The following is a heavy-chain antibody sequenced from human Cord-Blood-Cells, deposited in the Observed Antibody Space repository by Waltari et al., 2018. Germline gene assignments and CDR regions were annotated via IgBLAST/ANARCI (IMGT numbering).Heavy chain of an antibody. CDR3: ASEDSGYCSGGSCYYFDY. V-gene: IGHV1-69*01. D-gene: IGHD2-15*01. CDR1: GGTFSSYA. J-gene: IGHJ4*02. CDR2: IIPIFGTA. Sequence: QVQLVQSGAEVKKPGSSVKVSCKASGGTFSSYAISWVRQAPGQGLEWMGGIIPIFGTANYAQKFQGRVTITADESTSTAYMELSSLRSEDTAVYYCASEDSGYCSGGSCYYFDYWGQGTLVTVSS.